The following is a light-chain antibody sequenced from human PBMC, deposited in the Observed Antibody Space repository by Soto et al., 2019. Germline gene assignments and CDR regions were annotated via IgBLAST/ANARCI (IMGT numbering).Light chain of an antibody. CDR1: SSDVGGYNY. CDR3: SSSTSSSTVI. J-gene: IGLJ2*01. Sequence: QSVLTQPASVSGSPGQSITISCTGTSSDVGGYNYVSWYQQHPGKAPKLMIYEVSNRPSGVSDRFSGSKSGSTASLTISGLQDEDEADYYCSSSTSSSTVIFGGGTKVTVL. CDR2: EVS. V-gene: IGLV2-14*01.